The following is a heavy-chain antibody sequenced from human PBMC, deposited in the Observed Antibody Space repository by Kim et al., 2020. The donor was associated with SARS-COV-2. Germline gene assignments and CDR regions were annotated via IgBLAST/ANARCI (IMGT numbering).Heavy chain of an antibody. CDR3: ARQWDILTAYHSGMDV. CDR1: GFTFTNYW. CDR2: IYPDDSDT. Sequence: GESLKISCKGSGFTFTNYWIAWVRQMPGKGLEWMGIIYPDDSDTRYSPSFQGQVTISADKSIDTAYLQWRRLKASDHGIYYCARQWDILTAYHSGMDVWGQGTTVTVSS. D-gene: IGHD3-9*01. V-gene: IGHV5-51*01. J-gene: IGHJ6*02.